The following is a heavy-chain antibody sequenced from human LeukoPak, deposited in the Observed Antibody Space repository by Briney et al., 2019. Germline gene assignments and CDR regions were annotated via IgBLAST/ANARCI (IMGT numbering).Heavy chain of an antibody. CDR2: ISSSSSYI. CDR1: GFTFSSYS. V-gene: IGHV3-21*01. Sequence: GGSLRLSCAASGFTFSSYSMNWVRQAPGKGLEWVSSISSSSSYIYYADPVKGRFTISRDNAKNSLYLQMNSLRAEDTAVYYCARRYCDSSGYLYYFDYWGQGTLVTVSS. J-gene: IGHJ4*02. D-gene: IGHD3-22*01. CDR3: ARRYCDSSGYLYYFDY.